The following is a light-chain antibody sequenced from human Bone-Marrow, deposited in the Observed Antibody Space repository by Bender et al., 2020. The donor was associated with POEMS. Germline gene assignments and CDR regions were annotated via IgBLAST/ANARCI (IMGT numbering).Light chain of an antibody. Sequence: QSALTQPASVSGSPGQSITISCTGTSSDVGSYNLVSWYQQYPGKAPKLMIYEVTYRPSGVPDRFSGSSSGNTASLTISGLQAEDEADYYCSARTTSNTWVFGGGTKLTVL. V-gene: IGLV2-14*02. CDR3: SARTTSNTWV. CDR2: EVT. J-gene: IGLJ3*02. CDR1: SSDVGSYNL.